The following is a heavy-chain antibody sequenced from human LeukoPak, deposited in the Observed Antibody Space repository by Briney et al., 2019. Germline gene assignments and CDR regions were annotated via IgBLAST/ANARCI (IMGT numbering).Heavy chain of an antibody. CDR1: GFTFDDYA. D-gene: IGHD1-26*01. V-gene: IGHV3-9*01. J-gene: IGHJ4*02. CDR2: ISWNSGSI. Sequence: PGGSLRLSCAASGFTFDDYAMPWVRQAPGKGLEWVSGISWNSGSIGYADSVKGRFTISRDNAKNSLYLQMNSLRAEDTALYYCARTYSGSYFWGQGTLVTVSS. CDR3: ARTYSGSYF.